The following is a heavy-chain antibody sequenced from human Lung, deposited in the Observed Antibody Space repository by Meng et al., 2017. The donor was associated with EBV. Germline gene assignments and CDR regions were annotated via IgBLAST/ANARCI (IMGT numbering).Heavy chain of an antibody. Sequence: LVGVGGRHVQPGGSSRASCAASGFTFSRYSMNWVLQDQGKGLEWVSSISSSSSYIYYADSVKGRFTISRANAKNTLYLQTNRLRAEDTAVYYCLRGGRFDPWGQGTLVTVSS. CDR2: ISSSSSYI. V-gene: IGHV3-21*01. CDR3: LRGGRFDP. J-gene: IGHJ5*02. D-gene: IGHD3-16*01. CDR1: GFTFSRYS.